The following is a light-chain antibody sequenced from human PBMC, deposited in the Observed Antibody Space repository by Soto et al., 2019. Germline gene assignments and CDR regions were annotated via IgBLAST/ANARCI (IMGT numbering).Light chain of an antibody. CDR3: HQRNT. Sequence: LVLTQSPVTLSLSPWYIATLSCRASQSVSTYLAWYRQVPGQPPRLLIYDTTNRAAGIPPRFSGSRSGTDFTLTISSVEPEDFALHCCHQRNTFGQGTRLEIK. CDR1: QSVSTY. V-gene: IGKV3-11*01. CDR2: DTT. J-gene: IGKJ5*01.